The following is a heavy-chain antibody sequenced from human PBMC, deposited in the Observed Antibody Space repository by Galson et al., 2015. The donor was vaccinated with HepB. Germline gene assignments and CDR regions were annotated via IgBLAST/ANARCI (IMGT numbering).Heavy chain of an antibody. CDR2: IWYDGSNK. CDR3: ARDNNYYDSSGYYPRDY. D-gene: IGHD3-22*01. CDR1: GFTFSSYG. Sequence: SLRLSCAASGFTFSSYGMHWVRQAPGKGLEWVAVIWYDGSNKYYADSVKGRFTISRDNSKNTLYLQMNSLRAEDTAVYYCARDNNYYDSSGYYPRDYWGQGTLVTVSS. V-gene: IGHV3-33*01. J-gene: IGHJ4*02.